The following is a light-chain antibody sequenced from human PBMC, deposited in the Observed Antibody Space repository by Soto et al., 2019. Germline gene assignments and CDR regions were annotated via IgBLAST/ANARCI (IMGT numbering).Light chain of an antibody. CDR2: SAS. CDR1: QSVSNL. V-gene: IGKV1-39*01. CDR3: QQGYESPRT. J-gene: IGKJ1*01. Sequence: DIQMTQSPSTLSASVGDRVTITCRASQSVSNLLNWYQQKPGKAPKLLIYSASSLQSGVPSRFSGSGSGTDFTLTISSLQPDDFATYYCQQGYESPRTFGQGTKVDIK.